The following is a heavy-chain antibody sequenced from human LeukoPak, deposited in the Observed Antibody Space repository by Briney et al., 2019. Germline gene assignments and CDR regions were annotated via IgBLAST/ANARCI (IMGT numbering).Heavy chain of an antibody. CDR2: IYSGGST. CDR3: ARDRYYYYYIDV. Sequence: GGSLRLSCAASGFTVSSNYMSWVRQAPGKGLEWVSVIYSGGSTYYADSVKGRFTISRDNSKNTLYLQMNSLRAEDTAVYYCARDRYYYYYIDVWGKGTTVTVSS. V-gene: IGHV3-66*01. CDR1: GFTVSSNY. J-gene: IGHJ6*03.